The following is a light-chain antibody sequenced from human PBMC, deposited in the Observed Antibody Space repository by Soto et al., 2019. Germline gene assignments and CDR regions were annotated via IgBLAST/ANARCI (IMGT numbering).Light chain of an antibody. CDR3: SAWDDSIRSNI. V-gene: IGLV1-44*01. J-gene: IGLJ1*01. CDR1: RSNIGGNH. CDR2: SNK. Sequence: QSVLTQPSSASGTPGQSVTISCSGSRSNIGGNHVSWYQQFPGTAPKLLIYSNKQRASGVPDRFSGSRSGTSASLVISGLQSEDEAEYFCSAWDDSIRSNIFGSGTKVTVL.